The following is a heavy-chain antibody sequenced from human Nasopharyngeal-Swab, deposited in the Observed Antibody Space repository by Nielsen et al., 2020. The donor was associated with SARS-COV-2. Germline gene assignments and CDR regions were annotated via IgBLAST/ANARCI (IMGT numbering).Heavy chain of an antibody. Sequence: GGSLRLSCAASGFTFSSYAMSWVRQAPGKGLEWVSAISGSGGSTYYADSVKGRFAISRDNSKNTLYLQMNSLRAEDTAVYYCAKAQGAITYWYFDLWGRGTLVTVSS. V-gene: IGHV3-23*01. J-gene: IGHJ2*01. D-gene: IGHD1-26*01. CDR2: ISGSGGST. CDR1: GFTFSSYA. CDR3: AKAQGAITYWYFDL.